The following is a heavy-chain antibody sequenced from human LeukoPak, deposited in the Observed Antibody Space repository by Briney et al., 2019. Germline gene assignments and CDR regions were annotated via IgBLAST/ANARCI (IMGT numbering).Heavy chain of an antibody. V-gene: IGHV3-23*01. J-gene: IGHJ4*02. CDR2: ISGNGGST. D-gene: IGHD3-10*01. CDR3: AKPPWQVPGLYFDF. CDR1: GFTFSSYA. Sequence: GGSLRLSCAASGFTFSSYAMSWVRQAPGQGLEWVSTISGNGGSTYYADSVKGRFTISRDNSKNTLYVQMNSLRPEDTAAYYCAKPPWQVPGLYFDFWGQGTLVTVSS.